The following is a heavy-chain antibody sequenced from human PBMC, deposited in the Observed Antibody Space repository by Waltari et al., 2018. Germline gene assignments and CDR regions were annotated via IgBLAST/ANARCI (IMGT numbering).Heavy chain of an antibody. CDR3: AGRHANSIDY. V-gene: IGHV4-59*11. D-gene: IGHD2-8*01. CDR2: IYYSGST. Sequence: QFQLQESGPGLVKPSETLSLAGTALGGPISIHHCSWIRQPPGKGLEWIGYIYYSGSTNYNPSLKSRVTISVDTSKNQFSLKLSSVTAADTAVYYCAGRHANSIDYWGQGTLVTVSS. CDR1: GGPISIHH. J-gene: IGHJ4*02.